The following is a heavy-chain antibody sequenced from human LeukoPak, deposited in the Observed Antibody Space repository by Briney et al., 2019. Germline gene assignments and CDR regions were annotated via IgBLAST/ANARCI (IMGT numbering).Heavy chain of an antibody. Sequence: GGSLRLSCAASGFTFSSYWMHWVRQAPGKGLVWVSRINSDGSSTSYADSVKGRFTISRDNAKNTLYLQMNSLRAEDTAVYYCAREAPGYYYMDVWGKGTTVTVSS. CDR2: INSDGSST. D-gene: IGHD6-6*01. V-gene: IGHV3-74*01. J-gene: IGHJ6*03. CDR1: GFTFSSYW. CDR3: AREAPGYYYMDV.